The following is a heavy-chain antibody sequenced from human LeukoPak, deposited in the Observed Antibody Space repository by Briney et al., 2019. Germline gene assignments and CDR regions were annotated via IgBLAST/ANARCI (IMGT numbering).Heavy chain of an antibody. CDR2: MNPNSGNT. CDR3: ARGNCSSTSCYTSHNYYYYYGMDV. V-gene: IGHV1-8*01. J-gene: IGHJ6*02. Sequence: ASVKVSCKASGYTFTSYDINWVRQATGQGLEWMGWMNPNSGNTGYAQKFQGRVTMTRSTSISTAYMELSSLRSEDTAVYYCARGNCSSTSCYTSHNYYYYYGMDVWGQGTTVTVSS. D-gene: IGHD2-2*02. CDR1: GYTFTSYD.